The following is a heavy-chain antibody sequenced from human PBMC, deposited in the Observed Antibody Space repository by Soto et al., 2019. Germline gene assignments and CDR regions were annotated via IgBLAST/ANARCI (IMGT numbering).Heavy chain of an antibody. V-gene: IGHV4-34*01. CDR3: AAYDFWSGYYRAPFDC. CDR1: GGSFSGYY. J-gene: IGHJ4*02. Sequence: SETLSLTCAVYGGSFSGYYWSWIRQPPGKGLEWIGEINHSGSTNYNPSLKSRVTISVDTSKNQFSLKLSSVTAADTAVYYCAAYDFWSGYYRAPFDCWGQGTLVTVS. D-gene: IGHD3-3*01. CDR2: INHSGST.